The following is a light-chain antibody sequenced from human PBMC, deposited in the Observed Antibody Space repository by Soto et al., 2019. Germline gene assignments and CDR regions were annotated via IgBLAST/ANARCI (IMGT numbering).Light chain of an antibody. Sequence: QSVLTHPPSASGTPGQRVTISCSGSTSNIGRSTVSWYQQFPGAAPKLLIYSNTQRPLGVPVRFSGSKSDTSASLAISGLQSEDEADYYCATWNDGVFVFGIGTKVTVL. CDR3: ATWNDGVFV. CDR2: SNT. J-gene: IGLJ1*01. V-gene: IGLV1-44*01. CDR1: TSNIGRST.